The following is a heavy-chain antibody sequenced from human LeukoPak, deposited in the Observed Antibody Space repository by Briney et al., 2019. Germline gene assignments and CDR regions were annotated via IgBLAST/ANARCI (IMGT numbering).Heavy chain of an antibody. CDR2: IRSKAYGGTT. CDR3: TRVGYDFWSGYYQEEXDX. CDR1: GFTFGDYA. J-gene: IGHJ4*02. D-gene: IGHD3-3*01. V-gene: IGHV3-49*03. Sequence: GGSLRLSCTASGFTFGDYAMSWFRQAPGKGLEWVSFIRSKAYGGTTEYAASVKGRFTISRDDSKSIAYLQMNSLKTEDTAVYYCTRVGYDFWSGYYQEEXDXXGQGXXXTV.